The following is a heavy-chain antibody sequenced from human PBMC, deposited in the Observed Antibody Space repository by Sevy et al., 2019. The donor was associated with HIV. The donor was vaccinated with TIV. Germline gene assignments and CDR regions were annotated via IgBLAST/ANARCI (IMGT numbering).Heavy chain of an antibody. CDR2: IISSGDTI. Sequence: GGSLRLSCTAXGFTFSSYEMNWVRQAPGKGLEWVSSIISSGDTIYYADSVKGRFTVSRDNAKNSLFLQMNSLRAEDTAIYYCAXGPHYYYDXXSFFEXWGQGTLVTVSS. CDR3: AXGPHYYYDXXSFFEX. J-gene: IGHJ4*02. V-gene: IGHV3-48*03. D-gene: IGHD3-22*01. CDR1: GFTFSSYE.